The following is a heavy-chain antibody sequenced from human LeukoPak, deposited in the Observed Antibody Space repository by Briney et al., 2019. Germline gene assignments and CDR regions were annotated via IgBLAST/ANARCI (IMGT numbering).Heavy chain of an antibody. CDR3: ARDLAWGAFDY. J-gene: IGHJ4*02. CDR1: GFTFSNHG. D-gene: IGHD7-27*01. CDR2: ISPRGGGT. V-gene: IGHV3-23*01. Sequence: PGGSLRLSCAASGFTFSNHGMNWVRQAPGEGLEWLSGISPRGGGTYYADSVKGRFTISRDDSKNTLSLQMNSLRVEDTAVYYCARDLAWGAFDYWGQGTLVTVSS.